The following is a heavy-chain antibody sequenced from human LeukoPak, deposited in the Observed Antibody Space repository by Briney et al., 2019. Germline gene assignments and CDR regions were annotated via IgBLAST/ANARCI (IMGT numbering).Heavy chain of an antibody. J-gene: IGHJ4*02. D-gene: IGHD1-26*01. V-gene: IGHV4-4*09. CDR3: AKVHYTASFPGSFPGRNYFDS. CDR2: IYTSGST. CDR1: GGSISSYY. Sequence: SETLSLTCTVSGGSISSYYWSWIRQPPGKGLEWIGYIYTSGSTNYNPSLKSRVTISVDTSKNQFSLKLSSVTAADTAVYYCAKVHYTASFPGSFPGRNYFDSWGQGSLVTVSS.